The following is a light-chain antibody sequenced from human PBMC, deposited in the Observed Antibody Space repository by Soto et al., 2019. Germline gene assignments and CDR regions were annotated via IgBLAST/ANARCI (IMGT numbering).Light chain of an antibody. CDR3: CSYAGSSTWV. CDR2: EGS. V-gene: IGLV2-23*01. Sequence: QSVLTQPASVSGSPGQSITISCTGTSSDVGSYNLVSWYQQHPGKAPKLMIYEGSKRASGVSNRFSGSTSGNTASLTISWLQAEDEADYYCCSYAGSSTWVFGGGTKLTVL. J-gene: IGLJ3*02. CDR1: SSDVGSYNL.